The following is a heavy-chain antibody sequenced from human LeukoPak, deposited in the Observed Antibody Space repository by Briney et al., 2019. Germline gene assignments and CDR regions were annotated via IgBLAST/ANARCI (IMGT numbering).Heavy chain of an antibody. Sequence: SETLSLTCAVYGGSFSGYYWSWIRQPPGKGLEWIGEINHSGSTNYNPSLKSRVTISVDTSKNQFSLKLSSVTAADTAVYYCARLAHRSTGYSSGWYLMRYFDLWGRGTLVTVSS. J-gene: IGHJ2*01. CDR2: INHSGST. V-gene: IGHV4-34*01. D-gene: IGHD6-19*01. CDR1: GGSFSGYY. CDR3: ARLAHRSTGYSSGWYLMRYFDL.